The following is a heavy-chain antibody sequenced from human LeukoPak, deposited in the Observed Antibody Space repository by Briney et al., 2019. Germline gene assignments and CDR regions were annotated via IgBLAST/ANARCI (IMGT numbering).Heavy chain of an antibody. CDR3: ARDEDSSSWFRYFDY. Sequence: GGSLRLSCAASGFTFSSYSMNWVRQAPGKGLEWVSSISSSSSYIYYADSVKGRFTISRDNAKNSLYLQMNSLRAEDTAVYYCARDEDSSSWFRYFDYWDQGTLVTVSS. J-gene: IGHJ4*02. V-gene: IGHV3-21*01. CDR1: GFTFSSYS. D-gene: IGHD6-13*01. CDR2: ISSSSSYI.